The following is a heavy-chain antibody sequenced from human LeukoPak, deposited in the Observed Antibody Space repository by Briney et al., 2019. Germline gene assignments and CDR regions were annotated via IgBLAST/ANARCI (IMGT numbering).Heavy chain of an antibody. CDR1: GYSFTSYW. CDR3: ARRSESNWFDP. J-gene: IGHJ5*02. V-gene: IGHV5-51*01. CDR2: IYPGDSDT. Sequence: GVSLKISCKGSGYSFTSYWIGWVRHMPGKGLEWMGIIYPGDSDTRYSPSFQGQVTISADKSISTAYLQWSSLKASDTAMYYCARRSESNWFDPWGQGTLVTVSS.